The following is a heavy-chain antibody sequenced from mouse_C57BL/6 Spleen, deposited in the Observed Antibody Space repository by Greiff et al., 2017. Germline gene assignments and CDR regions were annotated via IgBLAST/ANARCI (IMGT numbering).Heavy chain of an antibody. Sequence: VKLMESGPGLVQPSQSLSITCTVSGFSLTSYGVHWVRQSPGKGLEWLGVIWSGGSTDYNAAFISRLSISKDNSKSQVFFKMNSLQADDTAIYYCASTGLDYYAMDYWGQGTSVTVSS. CDR3: ASTGLDYYAMDY. J-gene: IGHJ4*01. CDR1: GFSLTSYG. V-gene: IGHV2-2*01. CDR2: IWSGGST. D-gene: IGHD2-13*01.